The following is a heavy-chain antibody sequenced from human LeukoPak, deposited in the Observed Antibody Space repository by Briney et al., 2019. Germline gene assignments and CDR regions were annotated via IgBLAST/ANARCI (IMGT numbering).Heavy chain of an antibody. V-gene: IGHV1-69*13. CDR1: GDTVRRYA. J-gene: IGHJ4*02. CDR2: IISTYGAS. D-gene: IGHD2/OR15-2a*01. CDR3: ARDRTGYGNYYFDS. Sequence: SVKVSCKASGDTVRRYAIGWVRQAPGQGLEWIGGIISTYGASNYAQKFQGRATLTADESANTAYMELRGLRSEDTAVYYCARDRTGYGNYYFDSWGQGTPVTVSS.